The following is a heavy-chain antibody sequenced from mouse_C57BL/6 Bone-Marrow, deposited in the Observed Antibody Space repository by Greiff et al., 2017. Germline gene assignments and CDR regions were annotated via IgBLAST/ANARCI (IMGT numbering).Heavy chain of an antibody. V-gene: IGHV3-4*01. Sequence: ESGPALVKPSQSVSLTCTASGYSITNCNHWWNWHRQVSGIKLDWIGYICSSGSTDSNPSLNSRISITSDTSKNQFFLQLNSVTTEDIATGYCARGLLYWGQGTSVTVSS. CDR2: ICSSGST. J-gene: IGHJ4*01. CDR1: GYSITNCNHW. CDR3: ARGLLY.